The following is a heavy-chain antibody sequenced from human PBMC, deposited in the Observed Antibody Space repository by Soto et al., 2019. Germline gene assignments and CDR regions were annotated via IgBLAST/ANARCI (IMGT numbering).Heavy chain of an antibody. J-gene: IGHJ3*02. V-gene: IGHV1-2*04. D-gene: IGHD2-2*01. CDR3: ARGPGVVPAADDDAFDI. CDR1: GYTFTGYY. Sequence: ASVKVSCKASGYTFTGYYMHWVRQAPGQGLEWMGWINPNSGGTNYAQKFQGWVTMTRDTSISTAYMELSRLRSDDTAVYYCARGPGVVPAADDDAFDIWGQGTMVTVSS. CDR2: INPNSGGT.